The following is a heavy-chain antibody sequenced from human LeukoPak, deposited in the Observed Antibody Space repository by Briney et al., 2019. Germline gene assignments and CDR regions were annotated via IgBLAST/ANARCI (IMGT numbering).Heavy chain of an antibody. CDR3: LRRSVEREKWRAFDI. J-gene: IGHJ3*02. CDR1: GFTFSSYA. D-gene: IGHD1-1*01. CDR2: IKQDGSEK. Sequence: PGGSRRLSCVASGFTFSSYAMSWVRQAPGKGLEWVANIKQDGSEKNYGESVKGRFTISRDNAKNSLFLDLKSLRVEDTAVYYCLRRSVEREKWRAFDIWGQGTVVTVSS. V-gene: IGHV3-7*01.